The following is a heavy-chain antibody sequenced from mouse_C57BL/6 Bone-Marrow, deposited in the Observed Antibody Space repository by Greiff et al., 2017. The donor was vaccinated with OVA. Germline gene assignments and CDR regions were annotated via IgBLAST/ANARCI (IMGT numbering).Heavy chain of an antibody. V-gene: IGHV3-6*01. CDR2: ISYDGSN. CDR1: GYSITSGYY. Sequence: VQLKESGPGLVKPSQSLSLTCSVTGYSITSGYYWNWIRQFPGNKLEWMGYISYDGSNNYNPSLKNRISITRDTSKNQFFLKLNSVTTEDTATYYCARGGLYSGYYAMDYWGQGTSVTVSS. CDR3: ARGGLYSGYYAMDY. D-gene: IGHD3-1*01. J-gene: IGHJ4*01.